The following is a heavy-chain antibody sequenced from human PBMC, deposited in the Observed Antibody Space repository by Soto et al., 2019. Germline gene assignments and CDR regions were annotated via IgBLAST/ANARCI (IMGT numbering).Heavy chain of an antibody. CDR3: AVSAPYDY. V-gene: IGHV1-46*01. CDR2: INPNGGST. CDR1: GYTLTNYY. Sequence: QVQLMQSGAEVKKPGASVRVSCKASGYTLTNYYVHWVRQAPGQGLEWMGFINPNGGSTTYAQKFQGRFTVTTDTSTRTVYMQLSSLRSEDTAVFYCAVSAPYDYWGQGTLVTVSS. J-gene: IGHJ4*02.